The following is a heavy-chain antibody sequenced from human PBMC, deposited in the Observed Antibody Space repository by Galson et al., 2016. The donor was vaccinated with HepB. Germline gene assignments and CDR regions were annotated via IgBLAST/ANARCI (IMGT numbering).Heavy chain of an antibody. J-gene: IGHJ4*02. CDR3: ATDFRNSGYLHY. CDR2: IMPALAKT. D-gene: IGHD1-26*01. CDR1: GGTTRNYP. V-gene: IGHV1-69*13. Sequence: SVKVSCKASGGTTRNYPITWVRQAPGHGLDWMGGIMPALAKTNYAPRFQGRVSLTADEATNTVYMQLTGLRSEDTAVYYCATDFRNSGYLHYWGQGTLITVSS.